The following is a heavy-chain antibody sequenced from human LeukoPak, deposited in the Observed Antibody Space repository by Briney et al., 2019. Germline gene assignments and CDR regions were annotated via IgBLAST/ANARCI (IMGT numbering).Heavy chain of an antibody. Sequence: ASVKVSCKASGYTFSNYDINWVRQATGQGLEWMGWMNPNSGDTAYAQKFQGRVTITGNTSIGTAYMELSSLRSEDTAVYYCEHYSYDNSGSRFEHSWGQGTLVTVSS. CDR1: GYTFSNYD. J-gene: IGHJ4*02. D-gene: IGHD3-22*01. CDR3: EHYSYDNSGSRFEHS. CDR2: MNPNSGDT. V-gene: IGHV1-8*03.